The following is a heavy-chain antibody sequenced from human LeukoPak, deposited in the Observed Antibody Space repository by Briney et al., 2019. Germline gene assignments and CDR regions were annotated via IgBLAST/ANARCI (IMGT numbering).Heavy chain of an antibody. V-gene: IGHV2-5*01. CDR3: ARRGSSTSVDY. CDR1: GFSLTTSGVG. Sequence: ESGPTLVEPTQTLTLTCTFSGFSLTTSGVGVGWIRQPPGKALEWLALIYWNGDKHYSPSLKSRLTISKDTSKNQVVLSMTNMDPVDTATYYCARRGSSTSVDYWGQGTLLTVSS. J-gene: IGHJ4*02. CDR2: IYWNGDK. D-gene: IGHD2-2*01.